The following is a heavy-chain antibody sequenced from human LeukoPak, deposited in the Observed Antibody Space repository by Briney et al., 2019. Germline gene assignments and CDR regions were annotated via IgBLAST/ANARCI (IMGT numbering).Heavy chain of an antibody. Sequence: SETLSLTCSVSGYDITNGYYWGWVRQPPGQGLEWIGSIFYDGSVHLNPSLKRRVTVSVDTSKNQVSLKLSSVTAPDTAVYYRGRDNHGAFDYWDQGILVTVSS. CDR1: GYDITNGYY. CDR3: GRDNHGAFDY. V-gene: IGHV4-38-2*02. J-gene: IGHJ4*02. D-gene: IGHD3-10*01. CDR2: IFYDGSV.